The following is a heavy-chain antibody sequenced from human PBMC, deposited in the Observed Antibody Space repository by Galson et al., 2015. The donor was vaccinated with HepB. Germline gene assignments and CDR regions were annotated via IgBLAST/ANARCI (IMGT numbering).Heavy chain of an antibody. J-gene: IGHJ3*02. CDR3: ARGTYLRPELESDAFDI. CDR1: EFTFSNYD. CDR2: MSSTGDT. Sequence: SLRLSCAASEFTFSNYDMHWVRQAAGKGLEWVSAMSSTGDTHYAGSVKGRFTVSRENAKNSLYLQMNSLRAGDTAVYYCARGTYLRPELESDAFDIWGQGTMVTVSS. V-gene: IGHV3-13*01. D-gene: IGHD1-1*01.